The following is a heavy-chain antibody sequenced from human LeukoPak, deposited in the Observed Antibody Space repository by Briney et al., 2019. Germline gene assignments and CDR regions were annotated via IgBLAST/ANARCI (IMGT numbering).Heavy chain of an antibody. D-gene: IGHD4-17*01. CDR1: GFGFLAYS. CDR3: ARDFSDYAPLDK. J-gene: IGHJ4*02. CDR2: VSSDGDSV. Sequence: PGGSLRLSCTGFGFGFLAYSLNWIRQTPGKGLEWVADVSSDGDSVSYADSVRGRFTISRDNSRDTVWLQMNSLRIEDTALYFCARDFSDYAPLDKWGQGTLVTVSS. V-gene: IGHV3-30-3*01.